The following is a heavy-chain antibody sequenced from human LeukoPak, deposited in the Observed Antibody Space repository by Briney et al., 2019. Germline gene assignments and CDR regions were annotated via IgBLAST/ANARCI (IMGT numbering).Heavy chain of an antibody. CDR1: GYTFTRYG. CDR3: AREGDAVEFDY. D-gene: IGHD4-23*01. V-gene: IGHV1-18*01. Sequence: ASVTVSCTASGYTFTRYGISWGRQAPGQGLKGMGVISAYNGNTNYAHKLKGRVTITTDTTKSTVYMELRSLRSDDTAVYYCAREGDAVEFDYWGQGTLVTVSS. CDR2: ISAYNGNT. J-gene: IGHJ4*02.